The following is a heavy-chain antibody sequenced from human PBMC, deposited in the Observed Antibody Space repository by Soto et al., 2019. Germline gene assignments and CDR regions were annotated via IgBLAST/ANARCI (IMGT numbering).Heavy chain of an antibody. CDR3: ARGARSAARMDV. CDR2: ISSSGNEI. V-gene: IGHV3-23*01. CDR1: GFTFSANS. J-gene: IGHJ6*03. D-gene: IGHD1-26*01. Sequence: PGGSLRLSCAATGFTFSANSMSWVRLAPGKGLEWVSSISSSGNEIYGADAVKGRFTTSRDNSKNTLYLQMNSLRGEDSAVYYCARGARSAARMDVWGKGTTVTVSS.